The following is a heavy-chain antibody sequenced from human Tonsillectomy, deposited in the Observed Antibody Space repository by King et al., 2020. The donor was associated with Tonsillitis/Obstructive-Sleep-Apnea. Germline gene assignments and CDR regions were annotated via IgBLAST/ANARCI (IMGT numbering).Heavy chain of an antibody. CDR3: ARQHTPQLYSSSSSYYYYMDV. V-gene: IGHV1-69*01. CDR1: GGTFSSYA. CDR2: IIPIFGTA. D-gene: IGHD6-6*01. J-gene: IGHJ6*03. Sequence: VQLVESGAEVKKPGSSVKVSCTASGGTFSSYAISWVRQAPGQGLEWMGGIIPIFGTANYAQKFQGRVTITADESTSTAYMELSSLRSEDTAVYYCARQHTPQLYSSSSSYYYYMDVWGKGTTVTVSS.